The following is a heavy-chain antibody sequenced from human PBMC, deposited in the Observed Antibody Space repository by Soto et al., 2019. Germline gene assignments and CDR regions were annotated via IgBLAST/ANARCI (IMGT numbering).Heavy chain of an antibody. V-gene: IGHV4-61*01. Sequence: SETLSLTCTVSGSSISSNTYYWGWIRQPPGKGLEWIGYIYYSGSTNYNPSLKSRVTISVDTSKNQFSLKLSSVTAADTAVYYCAREQRSPGNKYWGQGTLITVSS. D-gene: IGHD1-26*01. J-gene: IGHJ4*02. CDR2: IYYSGST. CDR3: AREQRSPGNKY. CDR1: GSSISSNTYY.